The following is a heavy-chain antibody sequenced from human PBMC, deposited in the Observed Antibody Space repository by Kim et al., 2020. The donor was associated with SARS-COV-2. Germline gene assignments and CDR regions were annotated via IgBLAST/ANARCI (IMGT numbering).Heavy chain of an antibody. J-gene: IGHJ4*02. CDR3: AREYTATYNCDY. D-gene: IGHD1-26*01. Sequence: SSAKNFRGRVTITRDTSTSTVYMELGSLRSEDTAVYFCAREYTATYNCDYWGQGTLVTVSS. V-gene: IGHV1-46*01.